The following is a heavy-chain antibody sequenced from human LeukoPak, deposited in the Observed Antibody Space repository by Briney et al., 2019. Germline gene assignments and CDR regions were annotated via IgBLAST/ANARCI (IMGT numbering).Heavy chain of an antibody. CDR3: ARWGGTRQYYFDY. D-gene: IGHD1-1*01. J-gene: IGHJ4*02. CDR1: GFIFSDYG. V-gene: IGHV3-33*01. CDR2: TRFDGSIK. Sequence: GRSLRLSCAVSGFIFSDYGFHWVRQAPGKGLEWVAVTRFDGSIKQYADSVKGRFTISRDDSKNALYLQMNFLKSEDTAVYYCARWGGTRQYYFDYWGQGTLVTVPS.